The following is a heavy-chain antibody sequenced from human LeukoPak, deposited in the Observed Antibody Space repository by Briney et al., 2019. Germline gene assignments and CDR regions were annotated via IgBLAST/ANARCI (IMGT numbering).Heavy chain of an antibody. CDR3: ARAGSGSYRHFDN. Sequence: SQTLSLTCAISGDSVSSNSAVWNWIRQSPSRGLEWLGRTYYRSKWYNDYAVSVQSRMTVNPDTSKNQFSLQLNSVTPEDTAVYYCARAGSGSYRHFDNWGQGTLVTVSS. CDR1: GDSVSSNSAV. V-gene: IGHV6-1*01. J-gene: IGHJ4*02. D-gene: IGHD1-26*01. CDR2: TYYRSKWYN.